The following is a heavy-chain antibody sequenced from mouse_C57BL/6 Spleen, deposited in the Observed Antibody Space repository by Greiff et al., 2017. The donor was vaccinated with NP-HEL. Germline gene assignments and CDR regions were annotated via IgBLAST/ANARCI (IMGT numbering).Heavy chain of an antibody. J-gene: IGHJ1*03. D-gene: IGHD1-1*01. Sequence: EVQLVESGPELVKPGASVKMSCKASGYTFTDYNMHWVKQSHGKSLEWIGYINPNNGGTSYNQKFKGKATLTVNKSSSTAYMELRSLTSEDTAVYYCAREALYGSSYDWYFDVWGKGTTVNVAS. CDR2: INPNNGGT. CDR3: AREALYGSSYDWYFDV. CDR1: GYTFTDYN. V-gene: IGHV1-22*01.